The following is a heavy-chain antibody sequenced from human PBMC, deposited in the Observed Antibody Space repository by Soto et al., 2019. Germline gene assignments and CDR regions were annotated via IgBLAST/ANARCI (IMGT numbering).Heavy chain of an antibody. D-gene: IGHD2-15*01. V-gene: IGHV1-3*01. J-gene: IGHJ4*02. CDR1: REGINIYS. CDR3: GRGVAPYDSAY. Sequence: CEDCREGINIYSRHWPRQDTGQRLGWMGWSNAGNGNTKYSQKFQGRVTITRDTSASTAYMELSSLRSVDTAVDYCGRGVAPYDSAYWGQGTLVTVSP. CDR2: SNAGNGNT.